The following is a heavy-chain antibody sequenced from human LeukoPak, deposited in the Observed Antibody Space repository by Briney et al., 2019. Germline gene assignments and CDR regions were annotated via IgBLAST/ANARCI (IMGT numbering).Heavy chain of an antibody. CDR3: ARSPTYYDFWSGDKFIDY. D-gene: IGHD3-3*01. CDR2: IKHDGSEQ. Sequence: PGGSVCLSCAASGLTFSTYWMSWVRQAPGKGLEWVANIKHDGSEQYYVDSVKGRFTISRHNAEDSLYLQMNSLRAEDTAMYYCARSPTYYDFWSGDKFIDYWGPATLVTVSS. J-gene: IGHJ4*02. V-gene: IGHV3-7*01. CDR1: GLTFSTYW.